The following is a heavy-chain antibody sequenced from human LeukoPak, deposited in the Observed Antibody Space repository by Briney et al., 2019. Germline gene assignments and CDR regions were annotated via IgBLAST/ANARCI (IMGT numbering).Heavy chain of an antibody. Sequence: GGSLRLSCAAFGLDFINHWMSWVRQAPGKGLEWVGRVKSKLAGGAIDYAAPVKGRFSISRDDSRNILYLQMNTLEPGGTGVYYCSAELFCGGGSCLGHWGQGALVTVSS. CDR3: SAELFCGGGSCLGH. CDR1: GLDFINHW. V-gene: IGHV3-15*01. J-gene: IGHJ4*02. CDR2: VKSKLAGGAI. D-gene: IGHD2-15*01.